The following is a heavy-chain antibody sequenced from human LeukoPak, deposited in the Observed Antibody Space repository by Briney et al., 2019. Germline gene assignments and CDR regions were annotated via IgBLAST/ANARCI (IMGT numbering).Heavy chain of an antibody. CDR1: GDSISSGSFY. Sequence: SETLSLTCSVTGDSISSGSFYWSWIRQPAGRGLEWIGRIYPSGSTNYNPSLKSRVTISLDTSKNQFSLKLSSVTAADTAVYYCARDVLAAPGTFDYWGQGTLVTVSS. V-gene: IGHV4-61*02. D-gene: IGHD6-13*01. CDR3: ARDVLAAPGTFDY. CDR2: IYPSGST. J-gene: IGHJ4*02.